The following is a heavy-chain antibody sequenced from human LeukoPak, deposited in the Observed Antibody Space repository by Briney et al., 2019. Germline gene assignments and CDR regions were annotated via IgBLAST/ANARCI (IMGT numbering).Heavy chain of an antibody. CDR2: IAADGGVK. CDR3: AREATWGEWYFDH. J-gene: IGHJ4*02. Sequence: GGSLRLSCVASGITFSRHGMDWVRQAPGEELEWVAVIAADGGVKQYADSVKGRFTVSRDNSKSTLYLQMNSLSVEDTAIYYCAREATWGEWYFDHWGQGTPVTVSS. CDR1: GITFSRHG. D-gene: IGHD3-3*01. V-gene: IGHV3-30*03.